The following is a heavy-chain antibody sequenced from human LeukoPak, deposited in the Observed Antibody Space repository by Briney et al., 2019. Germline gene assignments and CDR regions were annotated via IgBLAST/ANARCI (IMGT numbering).Heavy chain of an antibody. CDR3: AKDPLGSGSYSDY. D-gene: IGHD3-10*01. Sequence: GGSLRLSCAASGFTFSSYWMSWVRQAPGKGLEWVSAISGSGGSTYYADSVKGRFTISRDNSKNTLYLQMNSLRAEDTAVYYCAKDPLGSGSYSDYWGQGTLVTVSS. CDR1: GFTFSSYW. V-gene: IGHV3-23*01. J-gene: IGHJ4*02. CDR2: ISGSGGST.